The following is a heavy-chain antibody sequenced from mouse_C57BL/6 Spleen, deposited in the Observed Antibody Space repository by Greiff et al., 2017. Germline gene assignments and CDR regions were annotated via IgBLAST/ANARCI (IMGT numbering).Heavy chain of an antibody. CDR2: IYPGSGST. D-gene: IGHD1-1*01. CDR3: ARSGGSSFGAY. Sequence: QVQLKASGAELVKPGASVKMSCKASGYTFTSYWITWVKQRPGQGLEWIGDIYPGSGSTNHHEKFKSKATLTVATSSSTAYMQLSSLTSEDSAVYYCARSGGSSFGAYWGQESLVTVSA. V-gene: IGHV1-55*01. CDR1: GYTFTSYW. J-gene: IGHJ3*01.